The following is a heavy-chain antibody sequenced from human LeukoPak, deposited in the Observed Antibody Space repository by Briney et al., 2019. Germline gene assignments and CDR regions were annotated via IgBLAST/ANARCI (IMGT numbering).Heavy chain of an antibody. CDR3: ARVQPPEYYYYGLDV. D-gene: IGHD3-16*01. V-gene: IGHV1-2*02. CDR2: INPSSGGT. J-gene: IGHJ6*02. CDR1: GYTFTGYY. Sequence: ASVKVSCKASGYTFTGYYIHWVRQAPGQGLEWMGWINPSSGGTTYAQKFQGRVTMTRDTSISTAYMELGRLRSDDAAVYYCARVQPPEYYYYGLDVWGQGATVTVSS.